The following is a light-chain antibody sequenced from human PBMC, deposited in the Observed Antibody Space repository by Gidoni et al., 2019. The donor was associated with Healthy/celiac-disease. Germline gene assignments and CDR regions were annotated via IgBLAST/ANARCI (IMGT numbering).Light chain of an antibody. V-gene: IGKV3-11*01. CDR3: QQRSNWPRRLT. Sequence: EIVLPQSPATLSLSPGERATLSCRARQSVSSYVAWYQHKPGQAPRPLIYDASNRATGIPARFSGSGSGTDFTLTISSLEPEDFAVYYCQQRSNWPRRLTFXGXTKVEIK. J-gene: IGKJ4*01. CDR2: DAS. CDR1: QSVSSY.